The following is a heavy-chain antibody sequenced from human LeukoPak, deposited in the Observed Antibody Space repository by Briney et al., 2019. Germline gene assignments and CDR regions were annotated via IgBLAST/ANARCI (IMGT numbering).Heavy chain of an antibody. V-gene: IGHV3-74*01. CDR3: ARGGPDHAFDI. CDR2: VNNDGTST. CDR1: GFSFSSYW. J-gene: IGHJ3*02. Sequence: GGSLRLSCAASGFSFSSYWMYWVRQVPGKGLAWVSRVNNDGTSTNCADSVKSRFTITRDNDKNTVYLQMNRRRDDDTAVYYCARGGPDHAFDIWGQGTMVTVSS.